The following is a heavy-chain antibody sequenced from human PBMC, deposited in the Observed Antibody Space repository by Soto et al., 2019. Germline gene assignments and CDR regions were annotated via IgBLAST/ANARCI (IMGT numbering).Heavy chain of an antibody. J-gene: IGHJ5*02. Sequence: QVQLVQSGAEVKKPGASVKVSCKASGYTFNSYGISWVRQAPGQGLEWMGWISAYNGNTNYAQKLQGRVTMTTDTSTSSAYTELSILRSDHTAVYHCARASWSSYWFDPWGQGTLVTVSS. V-gene: IGHV1-18*01. CDR2: ISAYNGNT. CDR1: GYTFNSYG. D-gene: IGHD3-3*01. CDR3: ARASWSSYWFDP.